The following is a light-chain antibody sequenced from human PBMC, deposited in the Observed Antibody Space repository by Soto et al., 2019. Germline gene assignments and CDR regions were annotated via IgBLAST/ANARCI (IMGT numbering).Light chain of an antibody. CDR2: DAS. J-gene: IGKJ3*01. Sequence: DIQMTQSPSTLSASVGDRVTITCRASQSISSWLAWYQQKPGKAPKLLIYDASSLESGVPSRFSGSGSGTEFTLTICSLQPDDFATYYCQQYYSYPFTFGPGTKVDIK. CDR1: QSISSW. V-gene: IGKV1-5*01. CDR3: QQYYSYPFT.